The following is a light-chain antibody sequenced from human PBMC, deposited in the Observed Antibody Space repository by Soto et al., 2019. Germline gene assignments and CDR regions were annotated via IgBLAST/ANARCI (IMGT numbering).Light chain of an antibody. CDR1: SSDVGGYNY. CDR2: DVS. V-gene: IGLV2-14*01. J-gene: IGLJ1*01. Sequence: QSALTQPASVSGSPGQSITISCTGTSSDVGGYNYVSWYQQHPGKAPKLMSYDVSNRPSGVSNRFSGAKSCNTASLTISGLQAEYEADYYGRSYTSSSTLLYVFGTGTKLAVL. CDR3: RSYTSSSTLLYV.